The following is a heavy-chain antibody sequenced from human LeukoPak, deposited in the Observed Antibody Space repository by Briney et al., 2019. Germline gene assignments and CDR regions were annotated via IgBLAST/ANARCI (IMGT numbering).Heavy chain of an antibody. CDR2: ISSSSSYI. Sequence: GGSLRLSCAASGFTFSSYSMNWVRQAPGKGLEWVSSISSSSSYIYYADSVKGRFTISRDNAKNSLYLQMNSLRAEDTAVYYCARGPWRAGIAVEEDYWGQGTLVTVPS. V-gene: IGHV3-21*01. D-gene: IGHD6-19*01. J-gene: IGHJ4*02. CDR3: ARGPWRAGIAVEEDY. CDR1: GFTFSSYS.